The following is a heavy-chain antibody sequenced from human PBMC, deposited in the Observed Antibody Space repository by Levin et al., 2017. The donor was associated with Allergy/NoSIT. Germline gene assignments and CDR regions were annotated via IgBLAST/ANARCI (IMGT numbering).Heavy chain of an antibody. CDR2: ISGSGGNR. CDR3: AKDLTAEVWSPFDY. CDR1: GFTFSSHA. J-gene: IGHJ4*02. Sequence: GGSLRLSCTVSGFTFSSHAMSWVRQAPGKGLEWVSGISGSGGNRNYADSVKGRFTISRDNSKNMVFLQMNSLRAEDTAIYYCAKDLTAEVWSPFDYWGQGTLVTVSS. V-gene: IGHV3-23*01. D-gene: IGHD3-10*01.